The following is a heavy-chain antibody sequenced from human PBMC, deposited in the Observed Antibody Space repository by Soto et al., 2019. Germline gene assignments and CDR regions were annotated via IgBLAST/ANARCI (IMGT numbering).Heavy chain of an antibody. Sequence: EVQLLESGGGLVQPGGSLRLSCAASGFTFSSYAMSWVRQAPGKGLEWVSAISGSGGSTYYADSVKGRFTISRDNSKNTLYLQMNSLRAEDTAVYYCAKDPQGITIFGVVNYGMDVWGQGTTVTVSS. CDR3: AKDPQGITIFGVVNYGMDV. CDR1: GFTFSSYA. D-gene: IGHD3-3*01. J-gene: IGHJ6*02. V-gene: IGHV3-23*01. CDR2: ISGSGGST.